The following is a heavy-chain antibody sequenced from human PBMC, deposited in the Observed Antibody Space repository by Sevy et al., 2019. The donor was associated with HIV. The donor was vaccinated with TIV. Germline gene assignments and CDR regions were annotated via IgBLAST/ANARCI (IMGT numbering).Heavy chain of an antibody. J-gene: IGHJ4*02. D-gene: IGHD4-17*01. V-gene: IGHV4-39*01. CDR1: GGSISSSSYX. CDR3: AGVRWGDYXDXXFDX. CDR2: IYYSGST. Sequence: SETLSLTCTVSGGSISSSSYXWGWIRQPPGKGLXXIGSIYYSGSTYYNPSLKSRVTISVDTSKNQFSLKLSSVTAADTAVYYCAGVRWGDYXDXXFDXWGQGTLVTVSS.